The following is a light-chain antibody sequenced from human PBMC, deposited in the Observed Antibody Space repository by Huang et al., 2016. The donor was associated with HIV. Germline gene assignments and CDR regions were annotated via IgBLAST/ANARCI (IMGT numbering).Light chain of an antibody. Sequence: DIVMTQSPGSLTVSLGERASINCTSSQPLLSTANNKSYLAWYQQKPRQPPKALIYWASNRESGVPERFSGSGSGTDFTRTISSLQAEDVARYYCQQYYSASITFGQGTRVEI. J-gene: IGKJ5*01. CDR3: QQYYSASIT. V-gene: IGKV4-1*01. CDR2: WAS. CDR1: QPLLSTANNKSY.